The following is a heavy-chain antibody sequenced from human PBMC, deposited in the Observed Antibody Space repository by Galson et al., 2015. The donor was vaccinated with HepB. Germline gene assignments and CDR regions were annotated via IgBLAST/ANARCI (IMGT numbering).Heavy chain of an antibody. V-gene: IGHV1-18*01. D-gene: IGHD5-12*01. Sequence: SVKVSCKASGYTFTSYGISWVRQAPGQGPEWMGWISGYNGNSNYAQNFQGRVTMTTDTSTSTAYMELRSLISDDTAVYYCARDPGIVATPLYFDYWGQGTLVTVSS. CDR1: GYTFTSYG. CDR3: ARDPGIVATPLYFDY. J-gene: IGHJ4*02. CDR2: ISGYNGNS.